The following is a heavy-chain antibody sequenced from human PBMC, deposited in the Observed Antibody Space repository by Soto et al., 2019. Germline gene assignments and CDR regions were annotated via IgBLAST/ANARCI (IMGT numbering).Heavy chain of an antibody. CDR3: AKKRSGSSSIGWFDY. CDR2: LCGDSSDS. Sequence: GGSLRLSCAASGISFRDHAMCWVRRGQGQGLERVSTLCGDSSDSYSAESAVGRLATSTDYSYNTLFLLMLSLRAEDTAASYFAKKRSGSSSIGWFDYWGRGSLVTVSS. J-gene: IGHJ5*01. V-gene: IGHV3-23*01. D-gene: IGHD6-6*01. CDR1: GISFRDHA.